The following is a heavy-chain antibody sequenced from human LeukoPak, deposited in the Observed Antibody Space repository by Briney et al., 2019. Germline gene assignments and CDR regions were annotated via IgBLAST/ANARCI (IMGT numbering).Heavy chain of an antibody. V-gene: IGHV3-21*04. CDR3: AKDEKGYYYDSSGKSIDY. Sequence: GGSLRLSCAASRFTFSSYSMNWVRQAPGKGLEWVSSISSSSSYIYYADSMKGRFTISRDNAKNSLYLQMNSLRAEDTAVYYCAKDEKGYYYDSSGKSIDYWGQGTLVTVSS. CDR1: RFTFSSYS. D-gene: IGHD3-22*01. CDR2: ISSSSSYI. J-gene: IGHJ4*02.